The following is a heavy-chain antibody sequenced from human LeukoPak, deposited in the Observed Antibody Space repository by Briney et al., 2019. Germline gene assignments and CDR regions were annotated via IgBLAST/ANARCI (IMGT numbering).Heavy chain of an antibody. J-gene: IGHJ4*02. Sequence: SVKVSCKASGGTFSNYAITWVRQAPGQGLEWMGRIIPMFGTANYAQKFQGRVTITTDISTSTAYMELSSLRSEDTAVYYCARGNFDSSGWYFDYWGQGTLVTISS. CDR2: IIPMFGTA. V-gene: IGHV1-69*05. D-gene: IGHD3-22*01. CDR1: GGTFSNYA. CDR3: ARGNFDSSGWYFDY.